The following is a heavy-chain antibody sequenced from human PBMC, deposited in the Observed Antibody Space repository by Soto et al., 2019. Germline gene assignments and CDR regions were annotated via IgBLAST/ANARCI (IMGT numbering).Heavy chain of an antibody. D-gene: IGHD3-9*01. CDR3: ARGSWDDVTGHYYMDV. CDR2: TYYRSKWYD. Sequence: PSQTLSLTCAISGDSVSSNSAGWNWIRQTPSRGLEWLGRTYYRSKWYDNYAVSVKSRITINLDTSKNQFSLQLNSVTPEDTAVYYCARGSWDDVTGHYYMDVWGKGTTVTVSS. J-gene: IGHJ6*03. V-gene: IGHV6-1*01. CDR1: GDSVSSNSAG.